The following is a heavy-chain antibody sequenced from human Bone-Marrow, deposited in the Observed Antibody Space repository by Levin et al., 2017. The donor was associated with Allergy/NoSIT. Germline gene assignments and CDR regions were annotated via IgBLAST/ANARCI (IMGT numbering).Heavy chain of an antibody. Sequence: GESLKISCATSGFTFDSYVMSWVRQAPGEGLEWVSGISGNGGSTYYADSVKGRFTISRDNSKNMVFLQLNSLRAEDTAVYYCAKDRVGSGRTSCFASWGQGTLVTVSS. J-gene: IGHJ5*02. V-gene: IGHV3-23*01. CDR3: AKDRVGSGRTSCFAS. D-gene: IGHD2-2*01. CDR2: ISGNGGST. CDR1: GFTFDSYV.